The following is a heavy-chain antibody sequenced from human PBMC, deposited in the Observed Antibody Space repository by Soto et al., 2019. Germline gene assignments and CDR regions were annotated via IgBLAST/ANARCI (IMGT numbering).Heavy chain of an antibody. CDR3: AHRGGAAVGLYYFDY. D-gene: IGHD3-16*01. CDR2: IYWHDDK. V-gene: IGHV2-5*01. CDR1: GFSLSTTGVG. Sequence: VPGAALVNPTQTLTLTCTFSGFSLSTTGVGVSWIRQPPGKALEWLALIYWHDDKRYSPSLKSRLTITKDTSKNQVVLTMTNMDPVDTATYYCAHRGGAAVGLYYFDYWGQGALVTVSS. J-gene: IGHJ4*02.